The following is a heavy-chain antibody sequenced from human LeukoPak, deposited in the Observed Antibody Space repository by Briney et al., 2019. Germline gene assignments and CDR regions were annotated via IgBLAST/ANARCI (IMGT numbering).Heavy chain of an antibody. D-gene: IGHD4-17*01. V-gene: IGHV3-66*02. CDR1: GFTVSSNY. CDR2: IYSGGST. J-gene: IGHJ4*02. CDR3: AREAVDDYGDYTPFDY. Sequence: GGSLRLSCAASGFTVSSNYMSWVRQAPGKGLGWVSDIYSGGSTYYADSVKGRFTISRDNSKNTLYLQMNSLRAEDTAVYYCAREAVDDYGDYTPFDYWGQGTLVTVSS.